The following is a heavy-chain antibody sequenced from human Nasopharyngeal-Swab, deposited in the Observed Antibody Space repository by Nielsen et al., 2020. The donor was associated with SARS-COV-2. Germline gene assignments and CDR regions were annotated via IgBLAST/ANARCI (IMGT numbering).Heavy chain of an antibody. CDR3: AKDYRVVAAAGTDYYYYMDV. V-gene: IGHV3-30*18. D-gene: IGHD6-13*01. J-gene: IGHJ6*03. Sequence: WIRQPPGEGLEWVAVISYDGSNKYYADSVKGRFTISRDNSKNTLYLQMNSLRAEDTAVYYCAKDYRVVAAAGTDYYYYMDVWGKGTTVTVSS. CDR2: ISYDGSNK.